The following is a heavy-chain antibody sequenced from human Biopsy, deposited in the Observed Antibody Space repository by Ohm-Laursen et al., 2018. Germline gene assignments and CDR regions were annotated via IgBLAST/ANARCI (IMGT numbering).Heavy chain of an antibody. CDR3: AADSGSGSHFRFDY. D-gene: IGHD3-10*01. V-gene: IGHV1-69*04. Sequence: SSVKVSCKASGATFSSIGITWVRQVPGQGLEWMGRISPISDTAHYAQKFQGRVTISADKSTTTAYMELGSLRSEDTAVYYCAADSGSGSHFRFDYWGQGALVSVSS. CDR1: GATFSSIG. CDR2: ISPISDTA. J-gene: IGHJ4*02.